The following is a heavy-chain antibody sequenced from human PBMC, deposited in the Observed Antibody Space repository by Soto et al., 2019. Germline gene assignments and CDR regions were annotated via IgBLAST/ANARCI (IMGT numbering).Heavy chain of an antibody. J-gene: IGHJ3*02. Sequence: SETLSLTCTVSGGAISSYFWIWVRQPAGKGLEWIGRIFTSGSTNYNPSLKSRVSMSVDTSKNQFSLKLSSVTAADTAVYYCARVHQWVVRGYDAFDIWGQGTMVTV. V-gene: IGHV4-4*07. CDR2: IFTSGST. CDR3: ARVHQWVVRGYDAFDI. D-gene: IGHD6-19*01. CDR1: GGAISSYF.